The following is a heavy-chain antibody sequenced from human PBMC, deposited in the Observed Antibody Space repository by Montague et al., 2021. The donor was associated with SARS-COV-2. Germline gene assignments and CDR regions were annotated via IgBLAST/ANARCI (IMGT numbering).Heavy chain of an antibody. Sequence: TLSLTCTVSGGSIRSGSYYWSWIRQPAGKGLEWIGRIYSSGSTNYNPSPKSRVTMSVDTSKNQFSLKVSSVAAADTAVYYCARDYGDYSYYYGLDVLGQGTTVTVSS. CDR2: IYSSGST. CDR3: ARDYGDYSYYYGLDV. D-gene: IGHD4-17*01. V-gene: IGHV4-61*02. CDR1: GGSIRSGSYY. J-gene: IGHJ6*02.